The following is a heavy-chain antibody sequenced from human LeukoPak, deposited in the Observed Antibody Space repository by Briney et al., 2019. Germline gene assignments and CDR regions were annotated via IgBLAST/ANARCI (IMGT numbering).Heavy chain of an antibody. V-gene: IGHV1-8*01. Sequence: ASVKVSCKASGYTFTSYDINWVRLATGQGLEWMGWMNPNSGNTGYAQKFQGRVTMTRNTSISTAYMELSSLRSEDTAVYYCARGGYSGYDSNYWGQGTLVTVSS. D-gene: IGHD5-12*01. J-gene: IGHJ4*02. CDR3: ARGGYSGYDSNY. CDR2: MNPNSGNT. CDR1: GYTFTSYD.